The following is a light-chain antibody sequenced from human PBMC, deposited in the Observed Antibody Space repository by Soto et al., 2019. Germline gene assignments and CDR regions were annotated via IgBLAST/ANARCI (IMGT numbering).Light chain of an antibody. J-gene: IGLJ2*01. Sequence: QPVLTQSPSASASLGASVKLTCTLSSGHSDYAIAWHQQQPEKGPRYLMKLNSDGSHRKGDEIPDRFSGSSSGAERYLTISSLQSEDEADYYCQTWGTGIHVVFGGGTKVTVL. CDR1: SGHSDYA. CDR2: LNSDGSH. CDR3: QTWGTGIHVV. V-gene: IGLV4-69*01.